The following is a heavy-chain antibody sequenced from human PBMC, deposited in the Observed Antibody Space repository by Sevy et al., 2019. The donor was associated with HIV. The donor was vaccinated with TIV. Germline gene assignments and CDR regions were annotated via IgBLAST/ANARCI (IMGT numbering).Heavy chain of an antibody. CDR3: TKHPAGTYYFHGMDV. D-gene: IGHD6-19*01. CDR1: GFTFGDYA. CDR2: IRSKAYGGTT. J-gene: IGHJ6*02. Sequence: GGSLRLSCTTSGFTFGDYAMSWFRQAPGKGLKWVGIIRSKAYGGTTDYAASVKGRFTISRDDSISIAYLQMSSLKTEDSAVYYCTKHPAGTYYFHGMDVWGQGSTVTVSS. V-gene: IGHV3-49*03.